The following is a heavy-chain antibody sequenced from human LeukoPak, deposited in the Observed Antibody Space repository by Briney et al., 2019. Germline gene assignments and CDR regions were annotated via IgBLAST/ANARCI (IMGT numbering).Heavy chain of an antibody. CDR3: ASRTPDSSGWSGGY. CDR2: INSDGSST. Sequence: GGSLRLSCAASGFTFSSYWMHWVRQAPGKGLVWVSRINSDGSSTSYADFVKGRFTISRDNAKNTLYLQMNSLRAEDTAVYYCASRTPDSSGWSGGYWGQGTLVTVSA. V-gene: IGHV3-74*01. J-gene: IGHJ4*02. CDR1: GFTFSSYW. D-gene: IGHD6-19*01.